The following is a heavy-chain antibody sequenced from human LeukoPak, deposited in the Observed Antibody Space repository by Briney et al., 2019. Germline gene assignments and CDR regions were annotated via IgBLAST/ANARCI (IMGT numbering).Heavy chain of an antibody. CDR2: INPNSGGT. CDR1: GYTFTGYY. V-gene: IGHV1-2*02. J-gene: IGHJ5*02. CDR3: ARALPHRRLMDTTMNQHWFDP. Sequence: ASVKVSCKASGYTFTGYYMHWVRQAPGQGLEWMGWINPNSGGTNYAQKFQGRVTMTRDTSISTAYMELSSLTSEDTAVYSCARALPHRRLMDTTMNQHWFDPWGQGTLVTVSS. D-gene: IGHD5-18*01.